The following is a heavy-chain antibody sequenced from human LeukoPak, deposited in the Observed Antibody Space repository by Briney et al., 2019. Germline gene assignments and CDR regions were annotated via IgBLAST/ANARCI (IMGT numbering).Heavy chain of an antibody. V-gene: IGHV3-30-3*01. J-gene: IGHJ4*02. CDR1: GFTFSSYA. Sequence: GGSLRLSCAASGFTFSSYAMHWVRQAPGKGLEWVAVISYDGSNKYYADSVKGRFTISRDNSKNTLYLQMNSLRAEDTAVYYCASVAVAGYFDYWGQGTLVTVSS. D-gene: IGHD6-19*01. CDR3: ASVAVAGYFDY. CDR2: ISYDGSNK.